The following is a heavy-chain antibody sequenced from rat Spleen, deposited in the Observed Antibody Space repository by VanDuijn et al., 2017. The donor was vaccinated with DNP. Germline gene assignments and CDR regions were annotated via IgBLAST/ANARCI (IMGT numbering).Heavy chain of an antibody. V-gene: IGHV5-58*01. J-gene: IGHJ2*01. CDR3: ARRDWGFDY. CDR1: GFTFSNYW. Sequence: EVQLVETGGGLVQPGRSLKLSCVASGFTFSNYWMYWIRQAPGKGLEWVASINTDGVTTYYPDSVKGRFTISRDNAENTLYLQMNSLRSEDTATYYCARRDWGFDYWGQGVLVTVSS. D-gene: IGHD5-1*01. CDR2: INTDGVTT.